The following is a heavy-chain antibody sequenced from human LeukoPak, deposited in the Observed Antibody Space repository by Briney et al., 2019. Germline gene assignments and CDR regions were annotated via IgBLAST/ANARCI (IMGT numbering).Heavy chain of an antibody. J-gene: IGHJ3*02. V-gene: IGHV4-59*08. CDR2: IDYSGRT. CDR1: GGSISRDY. D-gene: IGHD3-10*01. Sequence: SETLSLTCTVSGGSISRDYWNWIRQPPGKGLEWIGDIDYSGRTNYNPSLKSRDTISVDTSKNQFSLKLSPVTAADTAVYYCARHLWRGGTTDSFDIWGQGTIVSVSS. CDR3: ARHLWRGGTTDSFDI.